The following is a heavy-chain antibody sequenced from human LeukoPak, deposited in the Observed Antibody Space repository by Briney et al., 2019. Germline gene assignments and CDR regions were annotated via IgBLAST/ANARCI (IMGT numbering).Heavy chain of an antibody. J-gene: IGHJ4*02. CDR2: IYYSGST. D-gene: IGHD4-17*01. CDR1: GGSINSHY. V-gene: IGHV4-59*08. CDR3: ASFMSTVTASSFDY. Sequence: SETLSLTCIASGGSINSHYWSWIRQPPGKGLEWIGYIYYSGSTNYNPSLKSRVTISVDTSKNQFSLKLSSVTAADTAVYYCASFMSTVTASSFDYWGQGTLVTVSS.